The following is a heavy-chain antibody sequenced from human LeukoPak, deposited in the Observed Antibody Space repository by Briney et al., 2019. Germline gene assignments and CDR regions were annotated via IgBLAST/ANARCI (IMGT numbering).Heavy chain of an antibody. V-gene: IGHV3-21*01. CDR3: ARDPRGYYDSSGFFGSQSDY. J-gene: IGHJ4*02. CDR1: EFTLRTYS. D-gene: IGHD3-22*01. CDR2: ISSTGNYI. Sequence: PGGSVRLSCAASEFTLRTYSMNWVRQAPGKGLEWVSSISSTGNYIYYADSVKGPFTISRDNAKNSLYLQMNSLRAEDTAVYYCARDPRGYYDSSGFFGSQSDYWGQGMLVTVSS.